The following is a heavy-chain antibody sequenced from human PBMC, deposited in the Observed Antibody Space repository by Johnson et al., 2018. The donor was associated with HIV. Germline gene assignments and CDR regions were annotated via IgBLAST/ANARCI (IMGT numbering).Heavy chain of an antibody. CDR3: ATIAAHGAAFDV. D-gene: IGHD6-25*01. J-gene: IGHJ3*01. Sequence: ASGFTFDDCGMSWVRQGPGKGLEWVGRIKSKTDGGTTDYAAPVKGRFTISRDNSKNTLYLQMNSLRPEDTAAYYCATIAAHGAAFDVWGQGTVVTVSS. V-gene: IGHV3-15*01. CDR2: IKSKTDGGTT. CDR1: GFTFDDCG.